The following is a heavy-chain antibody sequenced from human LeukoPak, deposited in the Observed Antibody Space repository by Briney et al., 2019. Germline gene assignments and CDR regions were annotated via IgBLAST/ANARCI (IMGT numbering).Heavy chain of an antibody. CDR3: ARGPLIVVVVAATPYFQH. Sequence: SETLSLTCAVYGGSFSGYYWSWIRQPPGKGLEWIGEINHSGSTNYNPSLKSRVTISVDTSKNQFSLKLNSVTAADTAVYYCARGPLIVVVVAATPYFQHWGQGTLVTVSS. V-gene: IGHV4-34*01. CDR2: INHSGST. CDR1: GGSFSGYY. D-gene: IGHD2-15*01. J-gene: IGHJ1*01.